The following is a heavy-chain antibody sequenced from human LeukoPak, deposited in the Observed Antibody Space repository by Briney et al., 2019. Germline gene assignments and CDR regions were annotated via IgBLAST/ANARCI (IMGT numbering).Heavy chain of an antibody. J-gene: IGHJ4*02. CDR3: ARDMNYYDSSGYYSE. CDR2: ISSSSSYT. D-gene: IGHD3-22*01. CDR1: GFTFSDYY. V-gene: IGHV3-11*06. Sequence: GGSLRLSCAASGFTFSDYYMSWIRQAPGKGLEWVSYISSSSSYTNYADSVKGRFTISRDNAKNSLYLQMNCLRAEDTAVYYCARDMNYYDSSGYYSEWGQGTLVTVSS.